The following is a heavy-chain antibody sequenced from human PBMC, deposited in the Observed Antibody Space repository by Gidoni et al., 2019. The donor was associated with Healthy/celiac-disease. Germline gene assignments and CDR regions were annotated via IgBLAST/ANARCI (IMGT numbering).Heavy chain of an antibody. D-gene: IGHD3-3*01. V-gene: IGHV3-48*03. CDR1: GFTFSSYE. Sequence: EVQLVESGGGLVQPGGSLRLSCAASGFTFSSYEMNWVRQAPGKGLEWVSYISSSGSTIYYADSGKGRFTISRDNAKNSLYLQMNSLRAEDTAVYYCAGSFWSGPIDYWGQGTLVTVSS. J-gene: IGHJ4*02. CDR3: AGSFWSGPIDY. CDR2: ISSSGSTI.